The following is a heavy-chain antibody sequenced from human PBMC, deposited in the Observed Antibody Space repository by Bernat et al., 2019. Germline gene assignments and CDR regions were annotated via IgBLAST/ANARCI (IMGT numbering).Heavy chain of an antibody. Sequence: VQLLESGGGLVKPGGSLRLSCAASGFTFSDFYMSWIRQAPGKGLEWVSFISSTDSTIYYADSVKGRFTISRDNAKNSLYLQMNILRAEDTAVYYCARGDLGVWGSYETGGYFDYWGQGTLVTVSS. D-gene: IGHD3-16*01. V-gene: IGHV3-11*01. CDR1: GFTFSDFY. CDR2: ISSTDSTI. CDR3: ARGDLGVWGSYETGGYFDY. J-gene: IGHJ4*02.